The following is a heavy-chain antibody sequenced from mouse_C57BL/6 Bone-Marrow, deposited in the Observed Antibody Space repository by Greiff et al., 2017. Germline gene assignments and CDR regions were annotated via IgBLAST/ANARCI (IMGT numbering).Heavy chain of an antibody. Sequence: QVQLQQSGAELARPGASVKLSCKASGYTFTSYGISWVKQRTGQGLEWIGEIYPSSGNTYYNEKFKGKATLTADKSSSTAYMELRSLTSEDSAVYFCARGGSNYHYFDYWGQGTTLTVSS. CDR1: GYTFTSYG. D-gene: IGHD2-5*01. J-gene: IGHJ2*01. V-gene: IGHV1-81*01. CDR2: IYPSSGNT. CDR3: ARGGSNYHYFDY.